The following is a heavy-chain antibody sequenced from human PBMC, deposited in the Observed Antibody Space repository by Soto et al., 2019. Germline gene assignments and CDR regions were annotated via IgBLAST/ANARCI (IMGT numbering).Heavy chain of an antibody. V-gene: IGHV6-1*01. J-gene: IGHJ4*02. Sequence: PSQTLSLTCAISGESVSSNSAAWNWIKQSPSRGLEWLGRTYYRSKWYNDYAVSVKSRITINPDTSKNHFSLQLNSVTPEETAVYYFVRESVGQQPAYYFDYWGQGTLVTVSS. D-gene: IGHD1-26*01. CDR2: TYYRSKWYN. CDR1: GESVSSNSAA. CDR3: VRESVGQQPAYYFDY.